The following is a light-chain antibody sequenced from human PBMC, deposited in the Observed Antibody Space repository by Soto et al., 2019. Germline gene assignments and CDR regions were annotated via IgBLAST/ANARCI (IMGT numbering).Light chain of an antibody. V-gene: IGLV2-23*03. CDR3: CSYAGFSSFV. Sequence: QSVLTQPASVSGSPGQSITISCTGTSSDVVGYNFVSWYRQSPGEVPKLIIYDGNKRPSGVSDRFSASKSGNTASLTISGLQAEDQADYYCCSYAGFSSFVFGAGTKVTVL. CDR1: SSDVVGYNF. CDR2: DGN. J-gene: IGLJ1*01.